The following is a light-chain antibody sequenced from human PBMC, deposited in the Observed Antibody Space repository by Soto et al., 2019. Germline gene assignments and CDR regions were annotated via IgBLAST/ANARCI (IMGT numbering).Light chain of an antibody. CDR1: QSVSSSY. J-gene: IGKJ3*01. CDR2: GAS. V-gene: IGKV3-20*01. Sequence: EIVLTXSPGTLSLSPGERATLSCRASQSVSSSYLAWYQQKPGQAPRLLIYGASSRATGIPDRFSGSGSGTDFTLTISRLEPEDFAVYYCQQYGSSLFTFGPGTKVDIK. CDR3: QQYGSSLFT.